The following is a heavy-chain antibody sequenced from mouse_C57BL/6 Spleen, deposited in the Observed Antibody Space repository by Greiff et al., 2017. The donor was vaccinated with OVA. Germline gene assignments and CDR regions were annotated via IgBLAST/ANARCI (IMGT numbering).Heavy chain of an antibody. CDR1: GYTFTSYW. J-gene: IGHJ2*01. Sequence: VQLQQPGAELVMPGASVKLSCKASGYTFTSYWMHWVKQRPGQGLEWIGEIDPSDSYPNYNQKFKGKSTLTVDKSSSTAYMQLSSLTSEDSAVYYCARSGYDYGAGYVDYWGQGTTLTVSS. CDR3: ARSGYDYGAGYVDY. CDR2: IDPSDSYP. D-gene: IGHD2-4*01. V-gene: IGHV1-69*01.